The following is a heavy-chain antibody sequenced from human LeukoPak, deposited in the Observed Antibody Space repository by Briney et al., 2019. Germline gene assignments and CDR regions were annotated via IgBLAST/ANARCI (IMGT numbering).Heavy chain of an antibody. D-gene: IGHD6-19*01. J-gene: IGHJ4*02. CDR3: ARDRGSSGFDS. Sequence: GGSLRLSCEASGFTFSIYWMSWVRQAPGKGLEWVANMNRDGSEKYYVDSAEGRFTISRDNARRSLYLQMNSLRAEDTAVYYCARDRGSSGFDSWGQGTLVTVSS. CDR1: GFTFSIYW. V-gene: IGHV3-7*01. CDR2: MNRDGSEK.